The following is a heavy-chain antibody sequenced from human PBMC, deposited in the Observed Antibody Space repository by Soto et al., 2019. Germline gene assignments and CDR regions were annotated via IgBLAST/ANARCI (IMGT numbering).Heavy chain of an antibody. Sequence: EVQLVESGGGLVQPGRSLRLSCAASGFTFDDYAMHWVRQAPGKGLEWVSGISWNSGSIGYADSVKGRFTISRDNAKNSLYLQMDSLRAEDTALYYCAKDRSKGGVVVPAAMYSAFDIWGQGTMVTVSS. CDR2: ISWNSGSI. J-gene: IGHJ3*02. CDR3: AKDRSKGGVVVPAAMYSAFDI. V-gene: IGHV3-9*01. D-gene: IGHD2-2*01. CDR1: GFTFDDYA.